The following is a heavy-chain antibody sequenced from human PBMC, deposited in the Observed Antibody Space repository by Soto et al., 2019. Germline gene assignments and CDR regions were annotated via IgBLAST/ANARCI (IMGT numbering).Heavy chain of an antibody. V-gene: IGHV3-30*18. CDR1: GFTFSSYG. CDR3: AKYLLGPGRAYGMDV. Sequence: QVQLVESGGGVVQPGRSLRLSCAASGFTFSSYGMHWVRQAPGKGLEWVAVIAYAGSNKYYADSVKGRFTISRENSKNTLYLQMNSLRAEETGVYYCAKYLLGPGRAYGMDVWGQGTTVTVSS. J-gene: IGHJ6*02. CDR2: IAYAGSNK. D-gene: IGHD7-27*01.